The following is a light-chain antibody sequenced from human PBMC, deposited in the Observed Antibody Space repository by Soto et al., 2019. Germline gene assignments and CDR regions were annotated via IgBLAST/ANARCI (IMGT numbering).Light chain of an antibody. CDR1: QSLLHGNGYNY. CDR3: IPALQAHTA. V-gene: IGKV2-28*01. J-gene: IGKJ5*01. Sequence: TPGEPASISCRSRQSLLHGNGYNYLDWYLQKPGQSPQLLIYLGSNRASGVPDRFSGIGSGPDFTLKIGRVYAQAVGVSFPIPALQAHTALGDGTRLENK. CDR2: LGS.